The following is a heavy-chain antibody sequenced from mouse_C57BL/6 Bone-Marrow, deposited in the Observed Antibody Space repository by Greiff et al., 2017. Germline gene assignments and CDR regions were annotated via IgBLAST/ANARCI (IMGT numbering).Heavy chain of an antibody. D-gene: IGHD2-4*01. CDR1: GFSFNTYA. V-gene: IGHV10-1*01. Sequence: EVKVVESGGGLVQTKGSLKLSCAASGFSFNTYAMNWVRQAPGKGLEWVARIRSKSNNYATYYADSVKDRFTISRDDSESMLYLQMNNLKTEDTAMYYCVRPIYDYDGAWFAYWGQGTLVTVSA. CDR3: VRPIYDYDGAWFAY. J-gene: IGHJ3*01. CDR2: IRSKSNNYAT.